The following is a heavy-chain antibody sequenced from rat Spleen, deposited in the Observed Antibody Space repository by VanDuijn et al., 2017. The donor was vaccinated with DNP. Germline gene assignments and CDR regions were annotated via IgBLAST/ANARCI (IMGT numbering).Heavy chain of an antibody. D-gene: IGHD1-9*01. CDR1: GFSLTSYT. J-gene: IGHJ3*01. Sequence: QVQLKESGPGLLQPSQTLSLTCTVSGFSLTSYTVSWIRQPPGKGLEWIAAISIGGSTYYNSPLKSRLSISRDTSKSQAFLKMNSLQTEDTAMYFCARSHTTGLTWFAYWGQGTLVTVSS. CDR2: ISIGGST. CDR3: ARSHTTGLTWFAY. V-gene: IGHV2-6*01.